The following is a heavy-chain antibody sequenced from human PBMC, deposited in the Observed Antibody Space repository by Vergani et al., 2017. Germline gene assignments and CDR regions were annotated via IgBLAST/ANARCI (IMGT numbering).Heavy chain of an antibody. J-gene: IGHJ1*01. CDR3: ATRSCGTHGWQIGDCRG. V-gene: IGHV3-30*03. Sequence: QVHLVVSGGGVVQPGRSLRLSCVVSGFTSSYYGMHWVRQAPGKGLEWVAVISYDGTQKYYADSVKGRFTISRDNSKSTLYLQMNSLRTEDTAVYYCATRSCGTHGWQIGDCRGWGQGTLVAVSS. D-gene: IGHD2-15*01. CDR1: GFTSSYYG. CDR2: ISYDGTQK.